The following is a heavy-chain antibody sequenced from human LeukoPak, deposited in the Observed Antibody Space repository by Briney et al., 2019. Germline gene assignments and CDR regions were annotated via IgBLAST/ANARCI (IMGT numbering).Heavy chain of an antibody. J-gene: IGHJ4*02. V-gene: IGHV3-30-3*01. D-gene: IGHD6-13*01. CDR2: ISYDGSNK. Sequence: GGSLRLSCAASGFTFSSYAMHWVRQAPGKGLEWVAVISYDGSNKYYADSVKGRFTISRDNSKNTLYLQMNSLRAEDTAVYYCASIAAAGVLFDYWGQGTLVTVSS. CDR1: GFTFSSYA. CDR3: ASIAAAGVLFDY.